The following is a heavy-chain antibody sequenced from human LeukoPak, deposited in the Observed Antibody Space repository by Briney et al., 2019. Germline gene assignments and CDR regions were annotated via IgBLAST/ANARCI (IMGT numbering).Heavy chain of an antibody. CDR3: ARDGVVKVVAFYYYYGMDV. D-gene: IGHD2-15*01. V-gene: IGHV3-21*01. CDR2: ISSSSSYI. CDR1: GFTFSSYS. Sequence: GGSLRLSCAASGFTFSSYSMNWVRQAPGKGLKWVSSISSSSSYIYYADSVKGRFTISRDNAKNSLYLQMNSLRAEDTAVYYRARDGVVKVVAFYYYYGMDVWGQGTTVTVSS. J-gene: IGHJ6*02.